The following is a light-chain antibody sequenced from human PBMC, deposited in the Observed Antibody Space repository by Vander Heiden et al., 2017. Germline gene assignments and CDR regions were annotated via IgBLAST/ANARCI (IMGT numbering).Light chain of an antibody. Sequence: HSVLTQPPSASATPRHRFPLSCSGSSSNIGSYTVNWYQQLPGTGPKLLIYTNNQRPSGVPDRFSGSKSGTSASLAISGLQSEDEADYHCAAWDDTLNGVVFGGGTKLSVL. CDR3: AAWDDTLNGVV. V-gene: IGLV1-44*01. CDR1: SSNIGSYT. CDR2: TNN. J-gene: IGLJ2*01.